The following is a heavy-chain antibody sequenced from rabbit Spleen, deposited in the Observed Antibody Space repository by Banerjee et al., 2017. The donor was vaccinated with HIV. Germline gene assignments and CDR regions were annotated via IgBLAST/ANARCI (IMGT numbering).Heavy chain of an antibody. CDR3: ARFYAGYGDFGYAAM. V-gene: IGHV1S39*01. J-gene: IGHJ4*01. D-gene: IGHD7-1*01. CDR2: IDPVFGST. CDR1: GFDFSSYG. Sequence: QEQLVESGGGLVQPGGSLKLSCKASGFDFSSYGVSWVRQAPGKGLEWIGYIDPVFGSTHYASWVNGRFTISKTSSTTVTLQMTSLTAADTATYFCARFYAGYGDFGYAAMWGQGTLVTVS.